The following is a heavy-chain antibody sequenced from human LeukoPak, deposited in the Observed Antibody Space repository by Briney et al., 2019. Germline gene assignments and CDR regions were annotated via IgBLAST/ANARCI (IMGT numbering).Heavy chain of an antibody. CDR3: RSGGAAPGSFDN. Sequence: GGSLRLSCAASGFTFSDYWMSWMRQARGKGLEWVANIKYDGSEEYYVDSVKGRFTISRDNAENSLYLQLSSLRGEDTAVYYCRSGGAAPGSFDNWGQGTLVTVSP. V-gene: IGHV3-7*01. J-gene: IGHJ4*02. CDR2: IKYDGSEE. CDR1: GFTFSDYW. D-gene: IGHD6-13*01.